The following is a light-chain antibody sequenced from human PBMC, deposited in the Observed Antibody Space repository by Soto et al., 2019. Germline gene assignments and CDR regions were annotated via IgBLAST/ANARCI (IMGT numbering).Light chain of an antibody. J-gene: IGLJ3*02. CDR1: SSNIGNNY. V-gene: IGLV1-47*01. CDR2: GNN. CDR3: QSYDNNVSGWV. Sequence: QSVLTQPPSASGTPGQRVTISCSGSSSNIGNNYVYWYQQLPGTAPKLPIYGNNQRPSGVPDRFSGSKSGASAALVITGLRADDEADYYCQSYDNNVSGWVFGGGTQLTVL.